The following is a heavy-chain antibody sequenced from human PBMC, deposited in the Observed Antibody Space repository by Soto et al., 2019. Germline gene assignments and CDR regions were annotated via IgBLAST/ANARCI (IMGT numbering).Heavy chain of an antibody. CDR2: ISAYNGNT. CDR3: ERDGQPLVDNWFDP. Sequence: QVQLVQSGAEVKKPGASVKVSCKASGYTFTSYGISWVRQAPGQGLEWMGWISAYNGNTNYAHKLQGRVTMTTDTGTSTAYMELRSRRSDDTAVYDCERDGQPLVDNWFDPWGLGALVAVSS. D-gene: IGHD6-13*01. J-gene: IGHJ5*02. V-gene: IGHV1-18*01. CDR1: GYTFTSYG.